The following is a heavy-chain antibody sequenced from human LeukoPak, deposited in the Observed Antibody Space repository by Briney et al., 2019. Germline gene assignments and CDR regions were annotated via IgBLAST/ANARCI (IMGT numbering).Heavy chain of an antibody. CDR1: GYIFTVYF. D-gene: IGHD1-26*01. CDR3: ARISGGAYFDY. CDR2: IIPILGIA. J-gene: IGHJ4*02. V-gene: IGHV1-69*02. Sequence: SVTVSYKASGYIFTVYFMHWVRQAPGQGLEWMGRIIPILGIANYAQKFQGRVTITADKSTSTAYMELSSLRSEDTAVYYCARISGGAYFDYWGQGTLVTVSS.